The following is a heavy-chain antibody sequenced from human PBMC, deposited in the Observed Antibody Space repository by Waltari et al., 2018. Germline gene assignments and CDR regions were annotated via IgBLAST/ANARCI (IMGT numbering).Heavy chain of an antibody. V-gene: IGHV4-34*01. CDR2: INHSGST. J-gene: IGHJ4*02. Sequence: QVQLQQWGAGLLKPSETLSLTCAVYGGSFSGYYWSWIRQPPGKGLEWIGEINHSGSTNYNPSLKSRVTISVDTSKNQFSLKLSSVTAADTAVYYCASSLAAAGTTPGYWGQGTLVTVSS. D-gene: IGHD6-13*01. CDR1: GGSFSGYY. CDR3: ASSLAAAGTTPGY.